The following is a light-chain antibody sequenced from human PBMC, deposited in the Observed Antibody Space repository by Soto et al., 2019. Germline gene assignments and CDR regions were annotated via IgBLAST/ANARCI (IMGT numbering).Light chain of an antibody. CDR2: GAS. Sequence: EIVMTQSPATLSVSPGERATLSCRASQSVSSNLAWYQQKPGQAPRLLIYGASTRATGIPARFSGSGSGTEFTLTISSLQSEDFAVYYCQQYNNWPPGWTFGQRTKVDIK. J-gene: IGKJ1*01. CDR3: QQYNNWPPGWT. V-gene: IGKV3-15*01. CDR1: QSVSSN.